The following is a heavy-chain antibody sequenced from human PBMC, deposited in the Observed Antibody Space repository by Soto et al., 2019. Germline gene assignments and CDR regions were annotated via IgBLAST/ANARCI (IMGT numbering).Heavy chain of an antibody. CDR3: ARDVSPRRSSLYRDAFDI. CDR2: INRDGSKK. CDR1: GFTLSAYW. J-gene: IGHJ3*02. V-gene: IGHV3-7*05. Sequence: EVHLEESGGDLVQPGGSLRLSCAASGFTLSAYWMTWVRQAPGKGLEWVANINRDGSKKSYLDSVRGRFTISRDNVGNSLYLQMDSLRADDTTLYYCARDVSPRRSSLYRDAFDIWGQGTMVNVSS. D-gene: IGHD6-13*01.